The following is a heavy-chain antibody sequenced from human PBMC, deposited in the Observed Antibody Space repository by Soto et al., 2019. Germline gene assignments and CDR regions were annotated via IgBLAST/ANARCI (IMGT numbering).Heavy chain of an antibody. D-gene: IGHD2-2*01. J-gene: IGHJ6*02. Sequence: QVQLVQSGAEVKKPGSSVKVSCKASGGTFSRYSITWVRKAPGHGLEWIGSIIHIFGIESYAQKFQGRVTITADESTSTAYMERSSLRSDDTAVYYCAREDRDRETGLVQAAIDGMDVWGQGTTVTVSS. CDR1: GGTFSRYS. CDR3: AREDRDRETGLVQAAIDGMDV. CDR2: IIHIFGIE. V-gene: IGHV1-69*08.